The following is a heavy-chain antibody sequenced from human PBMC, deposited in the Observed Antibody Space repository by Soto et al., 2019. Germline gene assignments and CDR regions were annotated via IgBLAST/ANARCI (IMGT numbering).Heavy chain of an antibody. D-gene: IGHD2-15*01. J-gene: IGHJ4*02. V-gene: IGHV4-4*02. CDR1: GGSISSSNW. CDR3: AQRTPRTVLYDY. CDR2: IYHSGST. Sequence: TSETLSLTCAVSGGSISSSNWWSWVRQPPGKGLEWIGEIYHSGSTNYNPSLKSRVTISVDKSKNQFSLKLSSVTAADTAVYYCAQRTPRTVLYDYWGQGTLVTVSS.